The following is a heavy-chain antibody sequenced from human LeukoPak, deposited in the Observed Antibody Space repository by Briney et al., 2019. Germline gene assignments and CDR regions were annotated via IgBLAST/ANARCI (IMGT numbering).Heavy chain of an antibody. Sequence: NPSETLSLTCTVSGGSISSYYWSWIRQPPGKGLEWIGYIYYSGSTNYNPSLMSRVTISVDTSKNQFSLKLSSVTAADTAVYYCARDLAAAAGTRVGTFDIWGQGTMVTVSS. CDR2: IYYSGST. V-gene: IGHV4-59*01. CDR1: GGSISSYY. D-gene: IGHD6-13*01. CDR3: ARDLAAAAGTRVGTFDI. J-gene: IGHJ3*02.